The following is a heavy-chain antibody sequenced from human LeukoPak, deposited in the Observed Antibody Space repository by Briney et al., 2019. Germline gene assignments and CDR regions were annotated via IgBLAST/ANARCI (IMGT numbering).Heavy chain of an antibody. CDR1: GGTFSSHP. Sequence: ASVKVSCKASGGTFSSHPFTWVRQAPGQGLEWMGEITPIFGTANYAQRFQGRVTITADESTSTVYMELSSLRSDDTALYYCARNSRVASTSGLNYWGQGTLVTVSS. J-gene: IGHJ4*02. V-gene: IGHV1-69*13. CDR3: ARNSRVASTSGLNY. CDR2: ITPIFGTA. D-gene: IGHD3-10*01.